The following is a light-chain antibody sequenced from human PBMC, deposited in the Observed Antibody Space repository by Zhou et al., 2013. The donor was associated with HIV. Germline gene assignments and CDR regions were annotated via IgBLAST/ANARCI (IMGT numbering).Light chain of an antibody. V-gene: IGKV1-9*01. CDR3: QQLNSYPSPT. CDR2: AAS. CDR1: QGISSY. Sequence: DIQMTQSPSSLSASVGDRVTITCRASQGISSYLAWYQQKPGKAPKVLIYAASTLQSGVPSRFSGSGSGTEFTLTISSLQPEDFATYYCQQLNSYPSPTFGQGPSWRSN. J-gene: IGKJ2*01.